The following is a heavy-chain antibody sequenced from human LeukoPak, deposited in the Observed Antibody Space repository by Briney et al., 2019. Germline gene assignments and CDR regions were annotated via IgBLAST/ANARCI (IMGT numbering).Heavy chain of an antibody. Sequence: GGSLRLSCAASGFTFSSYAMHWVRQAPGKGLEWVAVISYDGSNKYYADSVKGRFTISRDNSKNTLYLQMNSLRAEDTAVYYCARPRGWLQSHFDYWGQGTLVTVYS. V-gene: IGHV3-30-3*01. J-gene: IGHJ4*02. CDR1: GFTFSSYA. CDR2: ISYDGSNK. CDR3: ARPRGWLQSHFDY. D-gene: IGHD5-24*01.